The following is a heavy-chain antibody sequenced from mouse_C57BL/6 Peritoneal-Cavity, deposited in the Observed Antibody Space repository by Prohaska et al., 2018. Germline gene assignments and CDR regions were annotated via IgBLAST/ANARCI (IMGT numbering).Heavy chain of an antibody. CDR1: GFTFSGFW. J-gene: IGHJ2*01. CDR3: MRSRADY. V-gene: IGHV11-2*01. CDR2: INSYGSAI. Sequence: EVQLLETGGGLVQPGGSRGLSCEGSGFTFSGFWMSWVRQTPGETLEWIVDINSYGSAINYAPSIKDRFTIFRDNDKSTLYPQMSNVRSEDTATYYCMRSRADYWGQDPTLTISA.